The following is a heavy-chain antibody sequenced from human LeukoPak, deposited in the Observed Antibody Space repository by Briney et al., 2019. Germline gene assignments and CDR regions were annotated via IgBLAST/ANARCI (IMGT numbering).Heavy chain of an antibody. CDR1: GFTFSSYA. D-gene: IGHD3-10*01. CDR2: ISSNGGST. CDR3: VKGVGQYYYGSGSYLF. Sequence: PGGSLRLSCAASGFTFSSYAMHWVRQAPGKGLEYVSAISSNGGSTYYADSVKGRFTISRDNSKNTLYLQMSSLRAEDTAVYYCVKGVGQYYYGSGSYLFWGQGTLVTVSS. V-gene: IGHV3-64D*06. J-gene: IGHJ4*02.